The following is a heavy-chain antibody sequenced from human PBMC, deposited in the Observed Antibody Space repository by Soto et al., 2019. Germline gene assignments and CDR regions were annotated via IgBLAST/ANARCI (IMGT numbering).Heavy chain of an antibody. V-gene: IGHV3-74*01. D-gene: IGHD3-10*01. Sequence: EVQLVESGGGLVQPGGSLRLSCAASGFSFSDYWIHWVRQAPEKGLEWVSRIKTDGTSTDYADSVKGRFTISSDNAKNTLYLQMNSRSAEDTAVYYCAKREGNTYGLFHWGQLTLVTVSS. CDR1: GFSFSDYW. CDR2: IKTDGTST. J-gene: IGHJ4*02. CDR3: AKREGNTYGLFH.